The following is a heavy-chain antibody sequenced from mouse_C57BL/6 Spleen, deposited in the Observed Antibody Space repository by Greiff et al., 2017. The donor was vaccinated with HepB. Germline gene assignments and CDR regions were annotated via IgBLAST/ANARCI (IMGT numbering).Heavy chain of an antibody. CDR3: ARLDYFDY. CDR2: IDPSDSYT. CDR1: GYTFTSYW. V-gene: IGHV1-69*01. Sequence: QVQLQQPGAELVMPGASVKLSCKASGYTFTSYWMHWVKQRPGQGLEWIGEIDPSDSYTNYNQKFKGKSTLTVDKSSSTPYMQLSSLTSEDSAVYYCARLDYFDYWGQGTTLTVSS. J-gene: IGHJ2*01.